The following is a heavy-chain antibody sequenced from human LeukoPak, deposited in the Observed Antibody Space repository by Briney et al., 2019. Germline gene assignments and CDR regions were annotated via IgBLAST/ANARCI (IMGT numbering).Heavy chain of an antibody. J-gene: IGHJ4*02. V-gene: IGHV3-48*03. CDR1: GFTFSSYE. D-gene: IGHD1-26*01. CDR2: ISSSGSTI. Sequence: GGSLRLSCAASGFTFSSYEMNWVRQAPGKGLEWVSYISSSGSTIYYADSVKGRFTISRDNAKNSLYLQMNSLRAEDTAVYYCASKGGSHYGGRDYYFDYWGQGTLVTVSS. CDR3: ASKGGSHYGGRDYYFDY.